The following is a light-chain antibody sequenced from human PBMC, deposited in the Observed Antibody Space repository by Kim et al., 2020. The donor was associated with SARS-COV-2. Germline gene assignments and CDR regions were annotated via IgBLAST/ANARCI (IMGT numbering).Light chain of an antibody. CDR3: QQYGRTLS. V-gene: IGKV3-20*01. CDR1: QSLASTF. J-gene: IGKJ4*01. CDR2: DVS. Sequence: LYPGERAPLSCRASQSLASTFLAWYQQKPGQAPRLLIYDVSSRDTGIPDRFSGSGSGADFTLTIGRLEPEDFAVYYCQQYGRTLSFGGGTKVDIK.